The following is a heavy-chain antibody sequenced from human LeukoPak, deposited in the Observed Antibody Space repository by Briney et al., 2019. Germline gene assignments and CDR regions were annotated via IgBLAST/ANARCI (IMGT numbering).Heavy chain of an antibody. CDR3: AKDLGSGSYQPSDY. CDR1: GYTFTGYY. Sequence: GASVKVSCKASGYTFTGYYMHWVRQAPGQGLEWMGRINPDSGGTRYAQKFQGRVTMTRDTSIRTAYMELSRLRSDDTAVYYCAKDLGSGSYQPSDYWGQGTLVTVSS. V-gene: IGHV1-2*06. CDR2: INPDSGGT. J-gene: IGHJ4*02. D-gene: IGHD1-26*01.